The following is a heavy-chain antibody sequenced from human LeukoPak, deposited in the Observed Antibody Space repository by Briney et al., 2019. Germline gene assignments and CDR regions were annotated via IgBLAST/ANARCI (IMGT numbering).Heavy chain of an antibody. Sequence: GGSLRLSRAASGFTFSSYEMNWVRQAPGKGLEWVSYISSSGSTIYYADSVKGRFTISRDNAKNSLYLQMNSLRAEDTAVYYCAREVENTSGWYSHFDYWGQGTLVTVSP. J-gene: IGHJ4*02. CDR3: AREVENTSGWYSHFDY. D-gene: IGHD6-19*01. V-gene: IGHV3-48*03. CDR2: ISSSGSTI. CDR1: GFTFSSYE.